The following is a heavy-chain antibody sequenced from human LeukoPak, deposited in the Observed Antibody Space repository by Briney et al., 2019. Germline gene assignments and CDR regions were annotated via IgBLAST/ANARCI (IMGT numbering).Heavy chain of an antibody. CDR3: ARRVYRDSSRGFDY. V-gene: IGHV4-39*01. D-gene: IGHD4-17*01. CDR2: IYYSGST. J-gene: IGHJ4*02. Sequence: SETLSLTCTVSGGSISSSSYYWGWIRQPPGKGLEWIGSIYYSGSTYYNPSLKSRVTISVDTSRNQFSLKLSSVTAADTAVYYCARRVYRDSSRGFDYWGQATLVTVSS. CDR1: GGSISSSSYY.